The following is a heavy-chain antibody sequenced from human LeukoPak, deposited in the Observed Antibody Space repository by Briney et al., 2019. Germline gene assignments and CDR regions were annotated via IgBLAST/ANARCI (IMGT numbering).Heavy chain of an antibody. J-gene: IGHJ6*02. Sequence: GGSLRLSCVVSGFTFSYYGMHWVRQAPGKGLECVAVISHDGSETYYGDSVKGRFTISRDNSKKTLHLQMDSLRAEDTAVYYCARDGVPGNGMDVWGQGTTVTVSS. V-gene: IGHV3-30*03. CDR2: ISHDGSET. CDR3: ARDGVPGNGMDV. CDR1: GFTFSYYG. D-gene: IGHD2-2*01.